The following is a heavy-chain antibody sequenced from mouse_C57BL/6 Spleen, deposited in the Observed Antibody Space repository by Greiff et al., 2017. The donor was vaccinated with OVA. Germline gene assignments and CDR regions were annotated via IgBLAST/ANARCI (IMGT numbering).Heavy chain of an antibody. V-gene: IGHV1-75*01. CDR3: ATMVTTDYAMDY. D-gene: IGHD2-2*01. CDR1: GYTFTDYY. J-gene: IGHJ4*01. CDR2: IFPGSGST. Sequence: LQESGPELVKPGASVKISCKASGYTFTDYYINWVKQRPGQGLEWIGWIFPGSGSTYYNEKFKGKATLTVDKSSSTAYMLLSSLTSEDSAVYFCATMVTTDYAMDYWGQGTSVTVSS.